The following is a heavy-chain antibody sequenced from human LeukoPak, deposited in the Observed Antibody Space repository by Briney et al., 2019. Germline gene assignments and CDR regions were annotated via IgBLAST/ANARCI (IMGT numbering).Heavy chain of an antibody. CDR3: WRSSSWGYLDHDY. CDR2: ISYDGSNK. CDR1: GFTFSSYA. D-gene: IGHD6-13*01. J-gene: IGHJ4*02. V-gene: IGHV3-30*04. Sequence: SLRLSCAASGFTFSSYAMHWVRQAPGKGLEWVAVISYDGSNKYYADSVKGRFTISRDNSKNTLYLQMNSLRAEDTAVYYCWRSSSWGYLDHDYWGQGTLVTVSS.